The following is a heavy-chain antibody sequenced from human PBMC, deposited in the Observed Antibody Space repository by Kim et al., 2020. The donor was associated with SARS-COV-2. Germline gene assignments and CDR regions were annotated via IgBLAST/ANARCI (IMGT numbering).Heavy chain of an antibody. CDR3: AKSAQLWLQGAFDN. CDR1: RFTFSSYA. V-gene: IGHV3-23*01. J-gene: IGHJ4*02. CDR2: ISAGGGST. D-gene: IGHD5-18*01. Sequence: GGSLRLSCAASRFTFSSYAMSWVRQAPGKGLEWVSAISAGGGSTYYADSVKGRFTISRDNSKNTLSLQMNSLRAEDTAVYYCAKSAQLWLQGAFDNWGQGTLVTVSS.